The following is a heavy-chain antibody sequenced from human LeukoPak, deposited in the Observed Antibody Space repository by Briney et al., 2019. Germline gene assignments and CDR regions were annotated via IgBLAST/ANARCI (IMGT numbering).Heavy chain of an antibody. J-gene: IGHJ3*02. Sequence: GGSLRLSCAASGFTFSSYEMNWVRQAPGKGLEWVSSISSSSSYIYYADSVKGRFTISRDNAKNSLYLQMNSLRAEDTAVYYCAGTMAHDAFDIWGQGTMVTVSS. V-gene: IGHV3-21*01. CDR2: ISSSSSYI. D-gene: IGHD3-10*01. CDR3: AGTMAHDAFDI. CDR1: GFTFSSYE.